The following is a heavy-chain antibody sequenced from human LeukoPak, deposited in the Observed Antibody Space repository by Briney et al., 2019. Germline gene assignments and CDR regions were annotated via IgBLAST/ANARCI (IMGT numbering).Heavy chain of an antibody. CDR1: GFTFSNYW. D-gene: IGHD5-12*01. V-gene: IGHV3-7*03. CDR3: AKEEVATTQATGAFDI. Sequence: GGSLRLSCAASGFTFSNYWMNWVRQAPGKGLECLANIKQDGSETYYADSVKGRFTISRDKSKNTLYLQMNSLRAEDTAVYYCAKEEVATTQATGAFDIWGQGTMVTVSS. J-gene: IGHJ3*02. CDR2: IKQDGSET.